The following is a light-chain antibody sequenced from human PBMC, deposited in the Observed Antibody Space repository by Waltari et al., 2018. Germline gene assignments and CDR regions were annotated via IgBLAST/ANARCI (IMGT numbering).Light chain of an antibody. V-gene: IGLV2-8*01. CDR3: CSHAGSHNYV. CDR1: SSDVGGYNY. J-gene: IGLJ1*01. CDR2: EVT. Sequence: QSALTQPPSASGSPGQSVTISCTGTSSDVGGYNYVSWYQQHPGKAPKLMISEVTKRPSGVPYRCSGSTSGNTASLTVSGLQADDEADYYCCSHAGSHNYVFGTGTKVTVL.